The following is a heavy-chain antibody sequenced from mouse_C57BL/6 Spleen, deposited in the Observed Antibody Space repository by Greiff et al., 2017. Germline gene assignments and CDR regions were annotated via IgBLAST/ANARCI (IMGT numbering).Heavy chain of an antibody. CDR2: IDPSDSYT. CDR1: GYTFTSYW. CDR3: ARRGLLDAMDY. D-gene: IGHD2-3*01. Sequence: QVQLQQPGAELVKPGASVKLSCKASGYTFTSYWMQWVKQRPGQGLEWIGEIDPSDSYTNYNQKFKGKATLTVDTSSSTAYMQLSSLTSEDSAVYYCARRGLLDAMDYWGQGTSVTVSS. J-gene: IGHJ4*01. V-gene: IGHV1-50*01.